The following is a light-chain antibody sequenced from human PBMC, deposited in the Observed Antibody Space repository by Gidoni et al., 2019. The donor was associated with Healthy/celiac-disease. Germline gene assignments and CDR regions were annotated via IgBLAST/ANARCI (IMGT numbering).Light chain of an antibody. CDR3: AAWDTSLSAVV. CDR2: DKD. J-gene: IGLJ2*01. CDR1: TSNIGSNF. V-gene: IGLV1-51*01. Sequence: QSVLTQPPSVSAPPGQTVTISCSGSTSNIGSNFVSWYRHFPGTAHKLIIYDKDKRPAEIAERVSGSKSGTSATLGITGLHNGDEADYYCAAWDTSLSAVVFGGGTKLTVL.